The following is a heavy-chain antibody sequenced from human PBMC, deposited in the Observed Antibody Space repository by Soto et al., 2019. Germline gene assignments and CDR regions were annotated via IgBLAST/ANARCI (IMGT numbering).Heavy chain of an antibody. CDR2: ISGSGGST. D-gene: IGHD3-9*01. Sequence: EVQLVESGGGLVKPGGSLRLSCAASGFTFSSYAMSWVRQAPGKGLEWVSAISGSGGSTYYADSVKGRFTISRDNSKNTLYLQMNSLRAEDTAVYYCAAREQYYDILTGYPFDYWGQGTLVTVSS. CDR1: GFTFSSYA. J-gene: IGHJ4*02. CDR3: AAREQYYDILTGYPFDY. V-gene: IGHV3-23*04.